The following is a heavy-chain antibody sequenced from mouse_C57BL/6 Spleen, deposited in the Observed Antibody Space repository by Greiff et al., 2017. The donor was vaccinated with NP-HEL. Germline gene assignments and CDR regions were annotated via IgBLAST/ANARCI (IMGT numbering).Heavy chain of an antibody. V-gene: IGHV1-26*01. CDR3: ARRGYYGSSPFDY. CDR2: INPNNGGT. Sequence: EVQLQQSGPELVKPGASVKISCKASGYTFTDYYMNWVKQSHGKSLEWIGDINPNNGGTSYNQKFKGKATLTVDKSSSTAYMELRSLTSEDSAVYYCARRGYYGSSPFDYWGQGTTLTVSS. D-gene: IGHD1-1*01. J-gene: IGHJ2*01. CDR1: GYTFTDYY.